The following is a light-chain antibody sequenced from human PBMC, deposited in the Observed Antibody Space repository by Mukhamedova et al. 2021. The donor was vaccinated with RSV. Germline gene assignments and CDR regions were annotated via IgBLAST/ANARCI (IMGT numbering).Light chain of an antibody. CDR1: QSVLYSSNNKNY. V-gene: IGKV4-1*01. J-gene: IGKJ2*04. CDR3: QQYYSTPRS. Sequence: INCKSSQSVLYSSNNKNYLAWYQQKPGQPPKLLIYWASTRESGVPDRFSGSGSGTDFTLTISSLQAEDVAVYYCQQYYSTPRSFG. CDR2: WAS.